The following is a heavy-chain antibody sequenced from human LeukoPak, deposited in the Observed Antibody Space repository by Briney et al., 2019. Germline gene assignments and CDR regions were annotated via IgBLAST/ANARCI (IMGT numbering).Heavy chain of an antibody. J-gene: IGHJ4*02. Sequence: GGSLRLSCAASGFSFSSYWTSWVRQAPGKGLEWVANIKKDGSDKYYVDSVKGRFTISRDNAKNSLDLQMNSLRAEDTAVYYCARLLYGGLFDYWGQGTLVTVSS. CDR1: GFSFSSYW. V-gene: IGHV3-7*01. CDR3: ARLLYGGLFDY. CDR2: IKKDGSDK. D-gene: IGHD2/OR15-2a*01.